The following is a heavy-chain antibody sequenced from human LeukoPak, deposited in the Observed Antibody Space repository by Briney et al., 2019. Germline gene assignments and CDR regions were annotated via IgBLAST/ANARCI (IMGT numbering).Heavy chain of an antibody. CDR2: ISLRGLT. J-gene: IGHJ4*02. V-gene: IGHV4-4*02. Sequence: PSETLSLTCGVSGGSISGTNWWSWVRQPPGHGLEWNWEISLRGLTNYNPSLRSRLTMSLDESKNQVSLNLTSVTAADTAVYYCSRESGPFSPFGFWGQGTLVSVHS. CDR1: GGSISGTNW. D-gene: IGHD1-26*01. CDR3: SRESGPFSPFGF.